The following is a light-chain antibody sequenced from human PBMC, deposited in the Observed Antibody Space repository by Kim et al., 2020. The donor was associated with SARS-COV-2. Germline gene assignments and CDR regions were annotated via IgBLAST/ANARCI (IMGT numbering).Light chain of an antibody. V-gene: IGKV3-20*01. Sequence: PGERATLSCRASQSVGSRYLAWFQQKPGQPPRLLMYDTSKRATGVPDRFSGSGSGTDFTLTVSRLEAEDYAVYYCQQYLKSLLTFGGGTKVDIK. CDR1: QSVGSRY. J-gene: IGKJ4*01. CDR2: DTS. CDR3: QQYLKSLLT.